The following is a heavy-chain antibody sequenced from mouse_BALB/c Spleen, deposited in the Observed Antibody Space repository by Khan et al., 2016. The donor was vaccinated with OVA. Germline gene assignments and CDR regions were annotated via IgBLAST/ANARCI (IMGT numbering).Heavy chain of an antibody. CDR2: IDPFSGAT. CDR1: GYSFTSYY. V-gene: IGHV1-31*01. J-gene: IGHJ3*01. D-gene: IGHD2-2*01. Sequence: VQLKESGPELMKPGASVKISCKASGYSFTSYYIHWMIENHGTSLEWIGYIDPFSGATTYNQKFKGKATLTVDKSSNTAYIHLRNLTSEDSAVYYCTRHGYVAWFTYWGQGTLVTVSA. CDR3: TRHGYVAWFTY.